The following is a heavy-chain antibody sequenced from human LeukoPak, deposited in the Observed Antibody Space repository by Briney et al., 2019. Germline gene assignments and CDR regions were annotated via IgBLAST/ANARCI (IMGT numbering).Heavy chain of an antibody. CDR2: IYYSGST. CDR3: ARARLHSYYYGSGSYRDFDY. D-gene: IGHD3-10*01. V-gene: IGHV4-31*03. CDR1: GGSISSGGYY. Sequence: SETLSLTCTVSGGSISSGGYYWSWIRQHPGKGLEWIGYIYYSGSTYYNPSLKSRVTISVDTSKNQFSLKLSSVTAADTAVYYCARARLHSYYYGSGSYRDFDYWGQGTLVTVSS. J-gene: IGHJ4*02.